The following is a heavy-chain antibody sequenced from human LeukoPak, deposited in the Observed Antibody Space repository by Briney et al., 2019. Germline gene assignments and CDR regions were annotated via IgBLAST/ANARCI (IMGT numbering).Heavy chain of an antibody. D-gene: IGHD3-10*01. CDR3: ASSGYGSGSPTSLWWFDP. J-gene: IGHJ5*02. CDR2: IYHTGST. V-gene: IGHV4-38-2*01. CDR1: GGSFSGHY. Sequence: SETLSLTCAVSGGSFSGHYWNWIRQPPGKGLEWIGSIYHTGSTYYNPSLKSRVTISVDTSKNQFSLKLSSVTAADTAVYYCASSGYGSGSPTSLWWFDPWGQGTLVTVSS.